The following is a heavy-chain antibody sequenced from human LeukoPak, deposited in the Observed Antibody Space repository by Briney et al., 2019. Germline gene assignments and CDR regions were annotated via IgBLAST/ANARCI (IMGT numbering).Heavy chain of an antibody. CDR2: ITGSGSTT. CDR1: GFTFSSYA. CDR3: AKAVYYFASGSSLYHPTTNYYFDS. V-gene: IGHV3-23*01. Sequence: GGSLRLSCAASGFTFSSYAMSWVRQAPGKGLEWVSGITGSGSTTYYADSVKGRFTISRDNFKNTLYLQMNSLRAEDTAVYYCAKAVYYFASGSSLYHPTTNYYFDSWGQGTLVTVSS. D-gene: IGHD3-10*01. J-gene: IGHJ4*02.